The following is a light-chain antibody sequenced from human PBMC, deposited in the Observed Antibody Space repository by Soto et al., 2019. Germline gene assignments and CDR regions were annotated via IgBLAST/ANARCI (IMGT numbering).Light chain of an antibody. CDR2: KAS. V-gene: IGKV1-5*03. CDR1: QGIGPW. Sequence: DIQMTQSPSTLSASVGDRVIITCRASQGIGPWLAWYQQKPGKAPKVLIYKASHLEDGVPSRFSGSGSETEFTLTISSLQPDDFSTYYCQRYNDYPYSFGQWTQLDVK. CDR3: QRYNDYPYS. J-gene: IGKJ2*03.